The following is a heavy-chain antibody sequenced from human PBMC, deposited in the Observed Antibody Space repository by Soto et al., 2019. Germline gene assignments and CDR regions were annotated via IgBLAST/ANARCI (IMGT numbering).Heavy chain of an antibody. V-gene: IGHV4-59*01. Sequence: NPSETLSLTCTVSGGSISSYYCSWIRQPPGKGLEWIGYISYSGSTNYNPSLKSRVTISVDTSKNQFSLKLSSVTAADTAVYYCASSSPHYDFWSGYSFWDAFDIWGQGTMVTVSS. D-gene: IGHD3-3*01. CDR1: GGSISSYY. J-gene: IGHJ3*02. CDR2: ISYSGST. CDR3: ASSSPHYDFWSGYSFWDAFDI.